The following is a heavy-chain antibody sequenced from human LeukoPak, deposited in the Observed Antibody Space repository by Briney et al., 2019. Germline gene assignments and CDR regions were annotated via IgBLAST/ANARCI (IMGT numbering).Heavy chain of an antibody. J-gene: IGHJ4*02. CDR1: GFTFSSYA. V-gene: IGHV3-23*01. D-gene: IGHD3-10*01. CDR2: ISNSAGST. CDR3: AKRASGSGTSLYYFDY. Sequence: GGSLRLSCAASGFTFSSYAMSWVRQAPGNGLEWVSVISNSAGSTFYADSVKGRFTISRDNSKNMLYLQMNSLRAEDTAVYYCAKRASGSGTSLYYFDYWGQGTLVTVSS.